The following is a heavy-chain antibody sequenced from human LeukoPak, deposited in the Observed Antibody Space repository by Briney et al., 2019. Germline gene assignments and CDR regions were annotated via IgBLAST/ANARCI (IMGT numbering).Heavy chain of an antibody. D-gene: IGHD6-13*01. CDR3: ARHESSSWSTANY. CDR1: GYSFTGYW. CDR2: IYPGDSDT. V-gene: IGHV5-51*01. Sequence: GESLKISCQGSGYSFTGYWIGWVRQMPGKGLEWMGIIYPGDSDTRYSPSFQGQVTISADKSISTAYLQWSSLKASDTAMYYCARHESSSWSTANYWGQGTLVTVSS. J-gene: IGHJ4*02.